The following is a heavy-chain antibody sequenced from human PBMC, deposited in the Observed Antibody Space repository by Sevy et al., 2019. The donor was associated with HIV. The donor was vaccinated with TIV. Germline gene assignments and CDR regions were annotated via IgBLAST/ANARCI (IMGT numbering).Heavy chain of an antibody. CDR3: AGSVYSHYPLDFDY. V-gene: IGHV3-74*01. CDR2: ISSDGSST. D-gene: IGHD4-4*01. Sequence: GGSLRLSCVASGFTFSSNWMHWVRHAPGKGLVWVSRISSDGSSTSYADSVRGRFTISRDNAKNSLYLQMNSLRAEDTAVYYCAGSVYSHYPLDFDYWGQGTLVTVSS. J-gene: IGHJ4*02. CDR1: GFTFSSNW.